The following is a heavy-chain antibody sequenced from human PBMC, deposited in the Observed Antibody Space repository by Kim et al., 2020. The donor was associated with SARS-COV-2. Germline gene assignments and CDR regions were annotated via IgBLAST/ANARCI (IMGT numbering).Heavy chain of an antibody. CDR2: IYHSGST. J-gene: IGHJ4*02. CDR1: GGSISSGGYS. V-gene: IGHV4-30-2*01. Sequence: SETLSLTCAVSGGSISSGGYSWSWIRQPPGKGLEWIGYIYHSGSTYYNPSLKSRVTISVDRSKNQFSLKLSSVTAADTAVYYCASTYYDILTEDTFDYWGQGTLVTVSS. CDR3: ASTYYDILTEDTFDY. D-gene: IGHD3-9*01.